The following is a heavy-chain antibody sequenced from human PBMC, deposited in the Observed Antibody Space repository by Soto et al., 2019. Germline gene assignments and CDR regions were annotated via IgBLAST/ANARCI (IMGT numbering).Heavy chain of an antibody. CDR1: GGSISSGGYY. Sequence: SETLSLTCTVSGGSISSGGYYWSWLRQHPGKGLEWIGYIYYSGSTYYNPSLKSRVTISVDTSKNQFSLKLSSVTAADTAVYYCARDNSLLGGYYYGMDVWGQGTTVTVSS. CDR2: IYYSGST. J-gene: IGHJ6*02. D-gene: IGHD3-10*01. CDR3: ARDNSLLGGYYYGMDV. V-gene: IGHV4-31*03.